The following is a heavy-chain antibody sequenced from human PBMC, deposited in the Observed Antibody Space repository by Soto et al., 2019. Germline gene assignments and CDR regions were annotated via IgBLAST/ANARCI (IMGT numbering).Heavy chain of an antibody. CDR3: ARAPGSSSPFDY. J-gene: IGHJ4*02. Sequence: LRLSCAASGFTFSSYAMHWVRQAPGKGLEWVAVISYDGSNKYYADSVKGRFTISRDNSKNTLYLQMNSLRAEGTAVYYCARAPGSSSPFDYWGQGTLVTVSS. CDR2: ISYDGSNK. D-gene: IGHD6-6*01. CDR1: GFTFSSYA. V-gene: IGHV3-30-3*01.